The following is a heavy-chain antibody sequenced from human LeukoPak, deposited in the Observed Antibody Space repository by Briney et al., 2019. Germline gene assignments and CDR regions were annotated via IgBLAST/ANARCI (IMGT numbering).Heavy chain of an antibody. CDR1: GFTFSSYW. J-gene: IGHJ3*02. Sequence: GGSLRLSCAASGFTFSSYWMHWVRQAPGKGLVWVSRINSDGSSTSYADSVKGRFTISRDNAKNTLYLQMNSLRAEDTAVYYCAARGVVIIPDAFDIWGQGTMVTVSS. D-gene: IGHD3-3*01. V-gene: IGHV3-74*01. CDR2: INSDGSST. CDR3: AARGVVIIPDAFDI.